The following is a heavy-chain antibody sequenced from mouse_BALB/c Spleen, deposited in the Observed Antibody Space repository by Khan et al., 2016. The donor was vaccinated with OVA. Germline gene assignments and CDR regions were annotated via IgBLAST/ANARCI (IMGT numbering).Heavy chain of an antibody. J-gene: IGHJ4*01. CDR3: ASELGRYDAMDY. D-gene: IGHD4-1*01. CDR1: GYSITRDYA. Sequence: VQLKESGPGLVKPSQSLSLTCTVTGYSITRDYAWNWIRQFPGNKLEWMGYISNSGSTSYNPSLKSRISITRDTSKNQFFLQLNSVTTEDTATYYCASELGRYDAMDYWGQGTSVTVSS. CDR2: ISNSGST. V-gene: IGHV3-2*02.